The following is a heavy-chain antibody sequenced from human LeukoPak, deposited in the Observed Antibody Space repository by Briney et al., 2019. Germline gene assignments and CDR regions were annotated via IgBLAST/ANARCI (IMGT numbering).Heavy chain of an antibody. V-gene: IGHV3-23*01. J-gene: IGHJ1*01. CDR3: AKDVNYYDSSGYSIFQH. Sequence: GGSLRLSCAASGFTFSSYGMSWVRQAPGKGLEWVSGISGSGGSTYYADSVKGRFTISRDNSKNTLYLQMNSLRAEDTAVYYCAKDVNYYDSSGYSIFQHWGQGTLVTVSS. D-gene: IGHD3-22*01. CDR1: GFTFSSYG. CDR2: ISGSGGST.